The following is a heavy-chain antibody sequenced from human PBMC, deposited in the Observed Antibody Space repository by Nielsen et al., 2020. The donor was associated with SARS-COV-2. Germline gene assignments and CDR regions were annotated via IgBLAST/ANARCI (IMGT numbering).Heavy chain of an antibody. CDR2: ISSSSSYT. CDR3: ARHPPYYYDSSGYYDYYYGMDV. D-gene: IGHD3-22*01. Sequence: WIRQPPGKGLEWVSYISSSSSYTNYADSVKGRFTISRDNAKNTLYLQMNSLRAEDTAVYYCARHPPYYYDSSGYYDYYYGMDVWGQGTTGTVSS. J-gene: IGHJ6*02. V-gene: IGHV3-11*06.